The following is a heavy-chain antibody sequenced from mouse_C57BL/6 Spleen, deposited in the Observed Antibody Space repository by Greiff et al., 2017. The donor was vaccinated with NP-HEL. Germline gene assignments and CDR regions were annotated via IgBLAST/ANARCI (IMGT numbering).Heavy chain of an antibody. J-gene: IGHJ4*01. Sequence: EVQLVESGPGLVKPSQSLSLTCSVTGYSITSGYYWNWIRQFPGNKLEWMGYISYDGSNNYNPSLKNRISITRDTSKNQFFLKLNSVTTEDTATYYCAAYYSNLYYYAMDYWGQGTSVTVSS. CDR2: ISYDGSN. CDR1: GYSITSGYY. CDR3: AAYYSNLYYYAMDY. V-gene: IGHV3-6*01. D-gene: IGHD2-5*01.